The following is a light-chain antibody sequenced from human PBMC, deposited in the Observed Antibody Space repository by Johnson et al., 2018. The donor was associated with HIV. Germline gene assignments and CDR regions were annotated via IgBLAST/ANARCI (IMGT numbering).Light chain of an antibody. CDR2: ENN. CDR3: GTLDSGLTTFV. J-gene: IGLJ1*01. V-gene: IGLV1-51*02. CDR1: SSNIGNKY. Sequence: QSVLTQPPSVSAAPGQKVTISCSGSSSNIGNKYVSWYQQLPGTAPKLLIYENNKRPSGIPDRFSGSKSGTSATLDITGLQTGDEAYYYCGTLDSGLTTFVFGTGTRVTVL.